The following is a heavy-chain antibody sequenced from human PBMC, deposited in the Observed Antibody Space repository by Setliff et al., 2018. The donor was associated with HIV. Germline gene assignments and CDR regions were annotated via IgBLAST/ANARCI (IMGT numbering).Heavy chain of an antibody. D-gene: IGHD1-1*01. Sequence: ASVKVSCKASGYTFTTYSLHWVRQAPGQSLEWMGWINVGNGDTKYSQVRDRVTMTRDTSISTAYMELSSLRYDDTAVYYCARGLENWYFDLWGRGTLVTVSS. CDR2: INVGNGDT. J-gene: IGHJ2*01. CDR3: ARGLENWYFDL. V-gene: IGHV1-3*01. CDR1: GYTFTTYS.